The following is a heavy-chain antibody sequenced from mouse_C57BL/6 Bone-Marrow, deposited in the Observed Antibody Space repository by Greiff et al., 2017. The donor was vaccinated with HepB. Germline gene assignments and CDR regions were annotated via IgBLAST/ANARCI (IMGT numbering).Heavy chain of an antibody. CDR2: IYPGDGDT. V-gene: IGHV1-82*01. J-gene: IGHJ3*01. Sequence: QVQLHQSGPELVKPGASVKISCKASGYAFSSSWMNWVKQRPGKGLEWIGRIYPGDGDTNYNGKFKGKATLTADKSSSTAYMQLSSLTSEDSAVYFCAAGAYWGQGTLVTVSA. CDR1: GYAFSSSW. CDR3: AAGAY.